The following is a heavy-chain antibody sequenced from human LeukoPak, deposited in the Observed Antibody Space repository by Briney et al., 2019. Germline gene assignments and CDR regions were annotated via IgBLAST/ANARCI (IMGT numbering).Heavy chain of an antibody. CDR3: ARVGSSGWYEDDY. CDR2: IYPGDSDT. J-gene: IGHJ4*02. CDR1: GYSFTNYW. V-gene: IGHV5-51*01. Sequence: GESLKISCKGSGYSFTNYWIGWVRQMPGKGLEWMGIIYPGDSDTRYSPSFQGQVTMSADKSITTAYLQWSSLKASDTAMYYCARVGSSGWYEDDYWGQGTLVTVSS. D-gene: IGHD6-19*01.